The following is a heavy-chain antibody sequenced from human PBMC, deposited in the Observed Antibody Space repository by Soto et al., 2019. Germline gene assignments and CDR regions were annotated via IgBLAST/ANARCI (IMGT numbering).Heavy chain of an antibody. Sequence: SVKVSCKSSGFTFTSSAVQWVRQARGQRLEWIGWIVVGSGNTNYAQKFQERVTITRDMSTSTAYMELSSLRSEDTAVYYCAADLYYDFWSGPGWFGPWGQGTLVTVSS. J-gene: IGHJ5*02. CDR1: GFTFTSSA. D-gene: IGHD3-3*01. CDR2: IVVGSGNT. CDR3: AADLYYDFWSGPGWFGP. V-gene: IGHV1-58*01.